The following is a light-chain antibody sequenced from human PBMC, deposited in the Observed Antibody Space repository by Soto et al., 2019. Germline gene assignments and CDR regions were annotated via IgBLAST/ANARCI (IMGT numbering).Light chain of an antibody. CDR1: QSVSNNY. Sequence: IVLTQSPGTLSLSPGERATLCCRASQSVSNNYLAWYQQKPGQAPRLLIYGASTRATGIPARFSGSGSGTEFTLTISSLQSEDFAVYYCQQRSNWPSLTFGGGTKVDIK. V-gene: IGKV3D-20*02. J-gene: IGKJ4*01. CDR3: QQRSNWPSLT. CDR2: GAS.